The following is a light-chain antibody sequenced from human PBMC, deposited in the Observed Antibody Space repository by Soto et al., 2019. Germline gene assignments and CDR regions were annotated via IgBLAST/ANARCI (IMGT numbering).Light chain of an antibody. V-gene: IGKV1-16*02. J-gene: IGKJ4*02. CDR2: AAS. CDR3: QQYNSYPAT. Sequence: DIQMTQSPSSLSASVGDRVTITCRASQGISTYLAWFQQKPGKAPKSLIYAASTLQSGVPSKFSGIGSGTDFTLTISSLQPEDFATYYCQQYNSYPATVGVATKLDIK. CDR1: QGISTY.